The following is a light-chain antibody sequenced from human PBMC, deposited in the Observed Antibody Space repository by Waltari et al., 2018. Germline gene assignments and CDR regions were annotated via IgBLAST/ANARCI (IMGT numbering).Light chain of an antibody. CDR1: QSISSY. J-gene: IGKJ4*01. CDR2: AAS. CDR3: QQSYSTPLT. Sequence: IQMTQSPSSLSASVGDRVTITCRASQSISSYLNWYQQNPGKAPKLLIYAASSLQSGVPSRFTGSGSGTDFTLTNSSLQPEDFATYYCQQSYSTPLTFGGGTKVEIK. V-gene: IGKV1-39*01.